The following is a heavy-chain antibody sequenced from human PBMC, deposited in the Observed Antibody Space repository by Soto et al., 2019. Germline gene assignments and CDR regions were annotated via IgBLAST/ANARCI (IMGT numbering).Heavy chain of an antibody. CDR3: AREFAPGSPNYDY. CDR1: GFTFSSYP. J-gene: IGHJ4*02. Sequence: PGGSXRLSCAAAGFTFSSYPMSWVRKAPGKGLEWVSTFTRSGNAYYADSVKGRFTIYRDNSKNTLYLQMDSLRAEDTAVYYCAREFAPGSPNYDYWGLGTLVTVSS. D-gene: IGHD3-10*01. CDR2: FTRSGNA. V-gene: IGHV3-23*01.